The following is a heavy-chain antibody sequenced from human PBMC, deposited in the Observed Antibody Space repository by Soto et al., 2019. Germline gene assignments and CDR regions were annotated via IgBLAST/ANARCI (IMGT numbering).Heavy chain of an antibody. CDR2: ISHDGSNK. CDR1: GFTFSSYA. CDR3: ARDGRYCSGGSCYSSGAFDI. Sequence: GGSLRLSCAASGFTFSSYAMHWVRQAPGKGLEWVAVISHDGSNKYYADSVKGRFTISRDNSKNTLYLQMNSLRAEDTAVYYCARDGRYCSGGSCYSSGAFDIWGQGTMVTVPS. D-gene: IGHD2-15*01. V-gene: IGHV3-30-3*01. J-gene: IGHJ3*02.